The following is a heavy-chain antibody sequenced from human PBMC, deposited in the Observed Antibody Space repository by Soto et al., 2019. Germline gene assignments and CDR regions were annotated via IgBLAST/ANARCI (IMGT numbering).Heavy chain of an antibody. V-gene: IGHV3-33*01. D-gene: IGHD1-1*01. CDR3: AIDRNWYADY. CDR2: IWYDGSNK. CDR1: GFTFSSYG. Sequence: QVQLVESGGGVVQPGRSLRLSCAASGFTFSSYGMHWVRQAPGKGLEWVAVIWYDGSNKYYADSVKGRFTISRDNSKNTLYLQMNSQRAEDTAVYYCAIDRNWYADYWGQGTLVTVSS. J-gene: IGHJ4*02.